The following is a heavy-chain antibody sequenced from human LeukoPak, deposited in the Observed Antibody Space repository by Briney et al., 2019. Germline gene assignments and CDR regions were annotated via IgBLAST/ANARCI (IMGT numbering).Heavy chain of an antibody. CDR1: GFTSSIHS. CDR3: AKDQYGDYGIDY. Sequence: PGGSLRLSCAASGFTSSIHSMDWVRQAPGKGLEWVSYISSGGDATHYADSVKGRFTISRDNAKNSLYLQMNNLRAEDTAVYYCAKDQYGDYGIDYWGQGTLVTVSS. V-gene: IGHV3-48*04. J-gene: IGHJ4*02. D-gene: IGHD4-17*01. CDR2: ISSGGDAT.